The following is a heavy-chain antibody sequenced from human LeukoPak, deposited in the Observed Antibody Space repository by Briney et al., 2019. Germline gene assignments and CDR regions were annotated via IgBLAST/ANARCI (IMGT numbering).Heavy chain of an antibody. CDR2: ISAYNGNT. V-gene: IGHV1-18*01. CDR1: GYTFTSYG. CDR3: ARGFGYDYDAFDI. Sequence: ASVKVSCKASGYTFTSYGISWVRRAPGQGLEWMGWISAYNGNTNYAQKLQGRVTMTTHTSTRTAYMEPRSLRSDDTAVYYCARGFGYDYDAFDIWGQGTMVTVSS. J-gene: IGHJ3*02. D-gene: IGHD5-12*01.